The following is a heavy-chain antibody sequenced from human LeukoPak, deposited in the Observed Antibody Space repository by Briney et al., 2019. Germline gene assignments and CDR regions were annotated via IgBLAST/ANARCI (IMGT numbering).Heavy chain of an antibody. CDR2: ISSSGNYI. J-gene: IGHJ3*02. V-gene: IGHV3-21*01. CDR1: GFTFSSYS. CDR3: AKIISDWSRGAFDI. D-gene: IGHD6-19*01. Sequence: GGSLRLSCAASGFTFSSYSMNWVRHAPGKGLEWVSSISSSGNYIYYADSVKGRFTISRDNAKNSLYLQMNSLRAEDTAVYYCAKIISDWSRGAFDIWGQGTMVTVSS.